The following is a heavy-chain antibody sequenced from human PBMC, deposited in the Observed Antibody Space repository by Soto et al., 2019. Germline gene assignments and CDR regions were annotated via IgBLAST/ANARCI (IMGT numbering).Heavy chain of an antibody. CDR1: GFTVSSNY. V-gene: IGHV3-53*04. Sequence: EVQLVESGGGLVQPGGSLRLSCAASGFTVSSNYMSWVRQAPGKGLEWVSVIYSGGSTYYADSVKGRFTIARHNSKNTLYLQMNSLRAEDTAVYYCAREVGHGWFDPWGQGTLVTVSS. J-gene: IGHJ5*02. CDR3: AREVGHGWFDP. CDR2: IYSGGST.